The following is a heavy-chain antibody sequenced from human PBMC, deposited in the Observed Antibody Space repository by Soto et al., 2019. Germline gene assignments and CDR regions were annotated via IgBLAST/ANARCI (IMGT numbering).Heavy chain of an antibody. V-gene: IGHV4-31*03. Sequence: SETLSLTCTVSGGSIRSGSHYWSWIRQHPGKGLEWIGYIYYSGSTYYNPSLKSRITISISTTKNQFSLKLTSVTAADTAVYYCAREGGDGIDYWGQGTLVTVSS. CDR2: IYYSGST. D-gene: IGHD3-16*01. CDR3: AREGGDGIDY. J-gene: IGHJ4*02. CDR1: GGSIRSGSHY.